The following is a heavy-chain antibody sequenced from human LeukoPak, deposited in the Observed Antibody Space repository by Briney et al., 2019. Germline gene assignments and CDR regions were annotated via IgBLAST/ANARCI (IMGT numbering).Heavy chain of an antibody. J-gene: IGHJ3*01. CDR1: AFTFSSLC. CDR3: ARESDHSVSQVDFDL. D-gene: IGHD1-14*01. Sequence: SRRLAWAAAAFTFSSLCMRWVSQAPGGGLEWVATIRKDGSQKFYRDSVKGRLTIARDNAKNSLYLQMSSLRAEDTAVYYCARESDHSVSQVDFDLWGQGTMVTVSS. V-gene: IGHV3-7*01. CDR2: IRKDGSQK.